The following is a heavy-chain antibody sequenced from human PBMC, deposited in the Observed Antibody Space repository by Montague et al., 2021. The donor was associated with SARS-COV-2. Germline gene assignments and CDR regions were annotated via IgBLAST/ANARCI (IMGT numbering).Heavy chain of an antibody. J-gene: IGHJ6*02. CDR2: IYNNGST. D-gene: IGHD2-21*02. CDR1: GGSISSYY. V-gene: IGHV4-59*01. CDR3: ARGGGDTADYYYYHMDV. Sequence: SETLSLTCTVSGGSISSYYWSWIRQPPGKGLQRIGYIYNNGSTNCNTSLKSRVTLSIDTSKNQFSLKLTSVTAAVTAVYYCARGGGDTADYYYYHMDVWGQGTTVTVSS.